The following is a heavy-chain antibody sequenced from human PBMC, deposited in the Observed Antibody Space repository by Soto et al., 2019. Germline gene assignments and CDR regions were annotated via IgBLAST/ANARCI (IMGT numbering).Heavy chain of an antibody. CDR2: IYNSGIT. J-gene: IGHJ5*02. D-gene: IGHD3-3*01. Sequence: QVLLQESGPGLVKSSQTLSLTCTVSGGSISSGDYSWSWVRQAPGKGLEWIGHIYNSGITYYNPSLKSRVVISIDTSRNQFSLRLNSLTAVDRAVYFCARGVTVFGLVSRFWFDPWVQGTVVNVSS. CDR3: ARGVTVFGLVSRFWFDP. CDR1: GGSISSGDYS. V-gene: IGHV4-30-4*01.